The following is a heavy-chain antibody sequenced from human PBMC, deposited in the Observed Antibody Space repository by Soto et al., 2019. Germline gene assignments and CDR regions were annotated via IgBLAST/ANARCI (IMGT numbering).Heavy chain of an antibody. J-gene: IGHJ4*02. CDR2: ISYDGSNK. D-gene: IGHD3-22*01. CDR3: AKDRNYYDSSGDYTPPGY. CDR1: GFTFSSYG. V-gene: IGHV3-30*18. Sequence: QVQLVESGGGVVQPGRSLRLSCAASGFTFSSYGMHWVRQAPGKGLEWVAVISYDGSNKYYADSVKGRFTISRDNSKNTLYLQMNSLRAEDTAVYYCAKDRNYYDSSGDYTPPGYWGQGTLVTVSS.